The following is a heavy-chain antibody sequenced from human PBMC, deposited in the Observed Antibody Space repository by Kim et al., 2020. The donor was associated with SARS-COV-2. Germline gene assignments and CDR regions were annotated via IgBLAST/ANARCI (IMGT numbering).Heavy chain of an antibody. Sequence: GGSLRLSCAASGFTFSSYGMHWVRQAPGKGLEWVAVISYDGSNKYYADSVKGRFTISRDNSKNTLYLQMNSLRAEDTAVYYCARVPGIAGYYGMDVWGQGTTVTVSS. CDR3: ARVPGIAGYYGMDV. D-gene: IGHD6-13*01. CDR1: GFTFSSYG. J-gene: IGHJ6*02. CDR2: ISYDGSNK. V-gene: IGHV3-33*05.